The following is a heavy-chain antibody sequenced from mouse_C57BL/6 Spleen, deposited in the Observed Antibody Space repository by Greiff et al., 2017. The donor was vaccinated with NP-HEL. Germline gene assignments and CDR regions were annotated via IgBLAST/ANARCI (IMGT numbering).Heavy chain of an antibody. CDR1: GFTFSSYA. D-gene: IGHD2-3*01. V-gene: IGHV5-9-1*02. Sequence: EVKVVESGEGLVKPGGSLKLSCAASGFTFSSYAMSWVRQTPEKRLEWVAYISSGGDYIYYADTVKGRFTISRDNARNTLYLQMSSLKSEDTAMYYCTRSADGYYPAYWGQGTLVTVSA. CDR3: TRSADGYYPAY. J-gene: IGHJ3*01. CDR2: ISSGGDYI.